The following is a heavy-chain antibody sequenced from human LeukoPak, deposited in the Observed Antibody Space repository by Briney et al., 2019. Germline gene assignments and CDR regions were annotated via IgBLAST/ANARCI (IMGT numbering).Heavy chain of an antibody. D-gene: IGHD6-19*01. CDR1: GGSFSDYY. CDR2: INHSGST. J-gene: IGHJ5*02. V-gene: IGHV4-34*01. Sequence: SETLSLTCAVYGGSFSDYYWTWIRQPSGKGLEWIGEINHSGSTNYNPSLKSRVTISVDTSKKQFFLRLSSVTAADTAVYYCAKGHRYSSGWYWSHWFDPWGQGTLITVSS. CDR3: AKGHRYSSGWYWSHWFDP.